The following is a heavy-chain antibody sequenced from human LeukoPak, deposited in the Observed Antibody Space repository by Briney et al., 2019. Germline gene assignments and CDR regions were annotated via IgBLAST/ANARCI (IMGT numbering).Heavy chain of an antibody. CDR2: IYSGGST. CDR1: GFTVSSNY. V-gene: IGHV3-66*01. CDR3: ARGPVYSGYDWDY. Sequence: PGGSLRLSCAASGFTVSSNYMSWVRQAPGKGLEWVSAIYSGGSTYYADSVKGRFTISRDNSKNTLYLQMNSLRAEDTAVYYCARGPVYSGYDWDYWGQGTLVTVSS. J-gene: IGHJ4*02. D-gene: IGHD5-12*01.